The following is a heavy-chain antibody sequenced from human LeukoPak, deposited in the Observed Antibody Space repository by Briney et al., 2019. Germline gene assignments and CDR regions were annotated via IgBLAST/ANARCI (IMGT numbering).Heavy chain of an antibody. CDR2: INPYSGGT. J-gene: IGHJ4*02. Sequence: ASVKVSCKASGYIFIGYYMHWVGQAAGQEVEWMGWINPYSGGTNYAQKLQGRVTMTRDTSISTAYMELSRLRSDDTAVYYCARVTSAYCSSTSCYSVGYWGQGTLVTVSS. CDR3: ARVTSAYCSSTSCYSVGY. D-gene: IGHD2-2*02. CDR1: GYIFIGYY. V-gene: IGHV1-2*02.